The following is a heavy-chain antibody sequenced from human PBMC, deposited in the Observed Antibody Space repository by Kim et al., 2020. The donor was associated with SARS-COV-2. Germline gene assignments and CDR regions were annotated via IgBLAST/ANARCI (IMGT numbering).Heavy chain of an antibody. CDR2: FDPEDGET. V-gene: IGHV1-24*01. D-gene: IGHD2-8*01. CDR3: ATEVYGRLYRDYYYYYGMDV. Sequence: ASVKVSCKVSGYTLTELSMHWVRQAPGKGLEWMGGFDPEDGETIYAQKFQGRVTMTEDTSTDTAYMELSSLRSEDTAVYYCATEVYGRLYRDYYYYYGMDVWGQGTTVTVSS. CDR1: GYTLTELS. J-gene: IGHJ6*02.